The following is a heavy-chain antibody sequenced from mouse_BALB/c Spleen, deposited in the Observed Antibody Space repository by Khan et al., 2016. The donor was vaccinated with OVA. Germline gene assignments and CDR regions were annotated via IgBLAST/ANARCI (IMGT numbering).Heavy chain of an antibody. D-gene: IGHD1-1*02. J-gene: IGHJ3*01. CDR1: GYAFNNYM. CDR2: INPGSGGT. V-gene: IGHV1-54*01. CDR3: ARGGYGSLAY. Sequence: QVQLQQSGAELVRPGTSVKVSCKASGYAFNNYMLEWVKQRPGQGLEWIGVINPGSGGTNYNEKFKGKATLTADKSSNTAYMQLSSLTSDDSAVYFCARGGYGSLAYWGQGTLVTASA.